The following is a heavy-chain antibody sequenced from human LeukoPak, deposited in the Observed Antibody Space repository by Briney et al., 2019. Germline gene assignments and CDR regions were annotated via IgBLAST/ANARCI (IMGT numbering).Heavy chain of an antibody. Sequence: GGSLRLSCAASGFTFSSYSMNWVRQAPGKGLEWVSYISSSSSTIYYADSVKGRFTISRDNAKNSLYLQMNSLRAEDTAVYYCAGLDYGYVWGSYRSFDYWGQGTLVTVSS. CDR2: ISSSSSTI. V-gene: IGHV3-48*04. D-gene: IGHD3-16*02. J-gene: IGHJ4*02. CDR1: GFTFSSYS. CDR3: AGLDYGYVWGSYRSFDY.